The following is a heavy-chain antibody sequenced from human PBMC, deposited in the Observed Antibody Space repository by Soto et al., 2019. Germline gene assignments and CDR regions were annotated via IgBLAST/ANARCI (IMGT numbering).Heavy chain of an antibody. CDR3: ARDGWGSNWYFDL. CDR2: ISYDGKQT. D-gene: IGHD3-16*01. V-gene: IGHV3-30*03. J-gene: IGHJ2*01. Sequence: PGWSLRLCCGSPVVTFRDYGMHWVRQDPGKGLEWVAVISYDGKQTYYADSVKGRFTISKDKSKRTLFLQMNSLRVDDTAVYYCARDGWGSNWYFDLWGRGTLVTVSS. CDR1: VVTFRDYG.